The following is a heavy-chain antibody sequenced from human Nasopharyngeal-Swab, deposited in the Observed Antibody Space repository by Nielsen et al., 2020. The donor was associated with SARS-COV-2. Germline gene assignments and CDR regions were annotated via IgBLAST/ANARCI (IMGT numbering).Heavy chain of an antibody. CDR2: INSDGSST. J-gene: IGHJ6*02. V-gene: IGHV3-74*01. D-gene: IGHD2-21*02. CDR3: AREVVTARYYGMDV. CDR1: GFTFSSYW. Sequence: GESLKISCAASGFTFSSYWMHWVRQAPGKGLVWVSRINSDGSSTSYADSVKGRFTISRDNAKNTLYLQMNSLRAEDTAVYYCAREVVTARYYGMDVWGQGTTVTVPS.